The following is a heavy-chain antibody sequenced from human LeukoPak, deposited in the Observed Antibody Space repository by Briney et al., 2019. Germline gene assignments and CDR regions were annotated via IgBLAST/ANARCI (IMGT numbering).Heavy chain of an antibody. CDR3: AKSYTSGWYLPLDAFDM. J-gene: IGHJ3*02. D-gene: IGHD6-19*01. CDR2: ISSSGDST. Sequence: PGGSLRLSCAASGFTFNLYALHWVRQAPGKGLGYVSAISSSGDSTYYADSVKGRFTISRDNRKNSVHLQMGSLRPEDMAVYYCAKSYTSGWYLPLDAFDMWGQGTMVTVSS. V-gene: IGHV3-64*02. CDR1: GFTFNLYA.